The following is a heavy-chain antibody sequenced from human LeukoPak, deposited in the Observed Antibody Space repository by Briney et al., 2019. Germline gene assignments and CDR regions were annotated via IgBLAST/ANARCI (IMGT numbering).Heavy chain of an antibody. CDR3: ARLLRGYNFGYDFRSIDY. CDR1: GFTFSNYV. CDR2: IYYSGNT. V-gene: IGHV4-39*01. D-gene: IGHD3-3*01. Sequence: GSLRLSCAASGFTFSNYVMSWVRQPPGKGLEWIGTIYYSGNTYYNSSLNSRLTISVDTSKNQISLKLSYMTAADTAVYYCARLLRGYNFGYDFRSIDYWGQGTLVTVSS. J-gene: IGHJ4*02.